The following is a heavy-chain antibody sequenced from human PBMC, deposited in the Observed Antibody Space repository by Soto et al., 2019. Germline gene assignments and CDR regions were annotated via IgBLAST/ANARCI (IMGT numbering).Heavy chain of an antibody. CDR2: NYYSGIT. Sequence: TLSLTCPVSGFSIFSGGSYWTWIRQHPGKGLEWIGYNYYSGITYYNPSLKSRVTISLDTSKNQFSLKLSSVTAADTAVYYCARGSSIAGLYYGMDVWGQGTTVTVS. CDR3: ARGSSIAGLYYGMDV. V-gene: IGHV4-31*03. J-gene: IGHJ6*02. D-gene: IGHD6-6*01. CDR1: GFSIFSGGSY.